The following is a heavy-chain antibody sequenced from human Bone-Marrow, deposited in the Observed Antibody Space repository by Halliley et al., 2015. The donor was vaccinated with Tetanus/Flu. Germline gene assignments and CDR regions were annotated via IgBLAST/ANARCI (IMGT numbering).Heavy chain of an antibody. J-gene: IGHJ4*02. Sequence: WVGLIRSEAFGGTEEYAASVKGRFTISRDDSKSVAYLEMNSLEIEDTGVYYCIRKVNQQMGNWGQGPLVTVSS. D-gene: IGHD2-2*01. V-gene: IGHV3-49*02. CDR2: IRSEAFGGTE. CDR3: IRKVNQQMGN.